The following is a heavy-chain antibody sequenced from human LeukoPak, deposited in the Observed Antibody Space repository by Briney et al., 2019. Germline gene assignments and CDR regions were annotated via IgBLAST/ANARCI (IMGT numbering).Heavy chain of an antibody. Sequence: QTGGSLRLSCAASGFTFSSYAMSWVRQAPGKGLEWVSAISGSGGSTYYADSVKGRFTISRDNSKNTLYLQMNSLRAEDTAVYYCAKDARLLWFGELSRWYFDYWGQGTLVTVSS. V-gene: IGHV3-23*01. J-gene: IGHJ4*02. D-gene: IGHD3-10*01. CDR1: GFTFSSYA. CDR2: ISGSGGST. CDR3: AKDARLLWFGELSRWYFDY.